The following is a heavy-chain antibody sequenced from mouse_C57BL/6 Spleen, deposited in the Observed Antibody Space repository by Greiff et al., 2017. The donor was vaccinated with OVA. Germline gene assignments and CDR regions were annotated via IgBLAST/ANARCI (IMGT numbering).Heavy chain of an antibody. CDR1: GYTFTSYW. CDR3: ALNYAYYYAMDY. V-gene: IGHV1-55*01. J-gene: IGHJ4*01. CDR2: IYPGSGST. Sequence: VQLQQLGAELVKPGASVKMSCKASGYTFTSYWITWVKQRPGQGLEWIGDIYPGSGSTNYNEKFKSKATLTVDTSSSTAYMQLSSLTSEDSAVYYCALNYAYYYAMDYWGQGTSVTVSS. D-gene: IGHD1-1*01.